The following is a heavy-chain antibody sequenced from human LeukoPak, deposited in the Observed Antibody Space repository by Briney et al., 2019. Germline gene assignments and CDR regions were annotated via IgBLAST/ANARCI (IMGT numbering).Heavy chain of an antibody. CDR2: MNPNSGNT. CDR1: GYTFTSYD. J-gene: IGHJ4*02. CDR3: VSERQVGPGVTFSF. D-gene: IGHD3-16*01. V-gene: IGHV1-8*01. Sequence: ASVKVSCKASGYTFTSYDINWVRQATGQGLEWMGWMNPNSGNTDYAQKFQGRVTMTTDTSTRTAYMELKSLRSDDTAVYYCVSERQVGPGVTFSFWGQGTLVTVSS.